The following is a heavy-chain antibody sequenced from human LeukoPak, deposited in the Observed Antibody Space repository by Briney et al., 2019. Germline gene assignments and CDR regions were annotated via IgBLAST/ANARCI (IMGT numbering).Heavy chain of an antibody. V-gene: IGHV3-30*04. J-gene: IGHJ4*02. CDR3: ASPHIVVVTAISSFDY. CDR2: ISYDGSNK. Sequence: PGGSLRLSRSASGFTFSSYAMHWVHQAPGKGLEWVAVISYDGSNKYYADSVKGRFTISRDNSKNTLYLQMNSLRAEDTAVYYCASPHIVVVTAISSFDYWGQGTLVTVSS. D-gene: IGHD2-21*02. CDR1: GFTFSSYA.